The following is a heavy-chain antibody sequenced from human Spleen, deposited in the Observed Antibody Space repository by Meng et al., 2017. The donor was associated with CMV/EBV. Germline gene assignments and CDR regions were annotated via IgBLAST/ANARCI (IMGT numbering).Heavy chain of an antibody. J-gene: IGHJ5*02. CDR3: SRGPPTEIWSVYHWFDP. CDR1: GGSFSGYY. D-gene: IGHD3-3*01. Sequence: SETLSLTCAVYGGSFSGYYWSWIRQPPGKGLEWIGEINHSGSTKYNPSLKSRVTISVDTSKNQFSLGLSSVTAADTAVYYCSRGPPTEIWSVYHWFDPWGQGTLVTVSS. CDR2: INHSGST. V-gene: IGHV4-34*01.